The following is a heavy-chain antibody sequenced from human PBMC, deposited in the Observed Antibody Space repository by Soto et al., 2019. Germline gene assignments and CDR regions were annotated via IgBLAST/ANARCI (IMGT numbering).Heavy chain of an antibody. D-gene: IGHD3-10*01. J-gene: IGHJ4*02. V-gene: IGHV3-48*01. CDR3: ARANYYGSPGDFDY. Sequence: EVPLVESGGGLVQPGGSLRLSCAASGFTFSSYSMNWVRQAPGKGLEWVSYISSSSSTIYYADSVKGRFTISRDNAKNSLYLQMTSLRAEDTAVYYCARANYYGSPGDFDYWGQGTLVTVSS. CDR2: ISSSSSTI. CDR1: GFTFSSYS.